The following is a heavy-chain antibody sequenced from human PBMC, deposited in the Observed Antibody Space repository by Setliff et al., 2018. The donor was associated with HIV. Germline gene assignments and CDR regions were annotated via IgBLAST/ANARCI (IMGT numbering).Heavy chain of an antibody. CDR1: GFNFRSYT. CDR3: AAVPWGHSSLIIDH. J-gene: IGHJ4*02. V-gene: IGHV3-21*01. CDR2: IGSNVNYR. Sequence: LRLSCAASGFNFRSYTMYWVRQSPGKGLEWVSSIGSNVNYRYYADSVRGRFTISRDNAKNSLYLQMHSLRVEDTAVYYCAAVPWGHSSLIIDHWGQGTPVTVSS. D-gene: IGHD3-16*01.